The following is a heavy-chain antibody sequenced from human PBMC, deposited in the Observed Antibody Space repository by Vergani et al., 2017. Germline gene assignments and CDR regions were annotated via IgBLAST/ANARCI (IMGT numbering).Heavy chain of an antibody. V-gene: IGHV3-30-3*01. Sequence: QVQLVESGGGVVQPGRSLSLSCAASGFTFSSYTMHWVRQAPGKGLEWVAVISSDGSNKYYADSVRGRFTISRDNSKNTLYLQMNSLRAEDTAVYYCAKESGSYYCFDSWGQGTLVTVSS. CDR3: AKESGSYYCFDS. CDR2: ISSDGSNK. CDR1: GFTFSSYT. J-gene: IGHJ4*02. D-gene: IGHD1-26*01.